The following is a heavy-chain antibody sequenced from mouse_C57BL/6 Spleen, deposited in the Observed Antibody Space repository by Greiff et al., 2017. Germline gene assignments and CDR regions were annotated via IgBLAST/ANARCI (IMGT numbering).Heavy chain of an antibody. CDR1: GYTFTSYW. CDR2: IYPGNSDT. CDR3: TTPYYSNYDWFAY. Sequence: VQLKQSGTVLARPGASVKMSCKTSGYTFTSYWMHWVKQRPGQGLEWIGAIYPGNSDTSYNQKFKGKAKLTAVTSASTAYMELSSLTNEDSAVYYCTTPYYSNYDWFAYWGQGTLVTVSA. D-gene: IGHD2-5*01. J-gene: IGHJ3*01. V-gene: IGHV1-5*01.